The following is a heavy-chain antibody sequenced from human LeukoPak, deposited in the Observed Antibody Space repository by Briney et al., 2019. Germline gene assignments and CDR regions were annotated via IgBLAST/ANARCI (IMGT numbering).Heavy chain of an antibody. J-gene: IGHJ4*02. CDR3: ARLPPYYYDSRQSYSIDY. CDR2: IYPGDSDT. D-gene: IGHD3-22*01. Sequence: GESLKISCKGSGYSFTNYWIGWVRQMPGKGLEWMGIIYPGDSDTRYSPSFQGQVTISVDKSISTAYLQWSSLKASDIAMYYCARLPPYYYDSRQSYSIDYWGQGTLVTVSS. V-gene: IGHV5-51*01. CDR1: GYSFTNYW.